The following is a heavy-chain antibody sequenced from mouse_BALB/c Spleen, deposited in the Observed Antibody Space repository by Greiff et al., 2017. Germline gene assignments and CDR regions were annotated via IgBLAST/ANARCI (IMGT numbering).Heavy chain of an antibody. CDR2: IYPGNSDT. Sequence: EVQLQESGTVLARPGASVKMSCKASGYTFTSYWMHWVKQRPGQGLEWIGAIYPGNSDTSYNQKFKGKAKLTAVTSTSTAYMELSSLTNEDSAVYYCTGYDYDYWYYDVWGAGTTVTVSS. CDR3: TGYDYDYWYYDV. V-gene: IGHV1-5*01. J-gene: IGHJ1*01. D-gene: IGHD2-4*01. CDR1: GYTFTSYW.